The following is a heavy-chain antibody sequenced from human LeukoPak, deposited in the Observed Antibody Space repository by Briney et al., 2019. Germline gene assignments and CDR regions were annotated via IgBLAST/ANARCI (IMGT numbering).Heavy chain of an antibody. CDR2: VSGIGDKP. V-gene: IGHV3-23*01. CDR1: GLTFSNYA. D-gene: IGHD4/OR15-4a*01. J-gene: IGHJ6*03. Sequence: PGGSLRLSCAASGLTFSNYAMSWVRQAPGKGLEWVSAVSGIGDKPYYADSVKGRFTISRDNSKNTLYLQMSSLRAEDTALYYCAKDHYGGNPRTNYYYYMDVWGKGTTVTVSS. CDR3: AKDHYGGNPRTNYYYYMDV.